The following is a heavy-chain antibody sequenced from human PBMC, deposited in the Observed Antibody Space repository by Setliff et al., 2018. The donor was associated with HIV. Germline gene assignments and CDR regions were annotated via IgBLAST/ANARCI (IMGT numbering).Heavy chain of an antibody. V-gene: IGHV3-7*01. J-gene: IGHJ3*02. CDR3: ARDSRDAFDI. CDR1: GFNIEEYA. Sequence: LSLSCVGSGFNIEEYAMAWVRQAPGKGLEWVASIKGDGSEKYYVDSVKGRFTISRDNAKNSLYLQMNSLRAEDTAVYYCARDSRDAFDIWGQGTVVTVSS. CDR2: IKGDGSEK.